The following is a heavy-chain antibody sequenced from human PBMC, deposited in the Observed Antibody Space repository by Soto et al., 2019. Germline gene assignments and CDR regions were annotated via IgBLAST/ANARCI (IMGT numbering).Heavy chain of an antibody. CDR1: GFTFNNFA. CDR3: ARDLSTGAADYYFDY. J-gene: IGHJ4*02. CDR2: ISYDGGDK. V-gene: IGHV3-30*03. Sequence: RLSCAASGFTFNNFAMHWVRQAPGKGLEWVAVISYDGGDKYYADSVKGRFTISRDNSKNTLYLQMNGLRAEDTAVYYCARDLSTGAADYYFDYWGQGALVTVSS. D-gene: IGHD6-13*01.